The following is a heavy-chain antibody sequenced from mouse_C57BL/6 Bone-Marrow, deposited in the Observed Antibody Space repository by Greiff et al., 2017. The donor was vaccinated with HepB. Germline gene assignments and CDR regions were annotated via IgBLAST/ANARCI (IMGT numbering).Heavy chain of an antibody. D-gene: IGHD3-1*01. V-gene: IGHV1-81*01. CDR1: GYTFTSYG. CDR2: IYPRSGNT. J-gene: IGHJ1*03. CDR3: AREGASSSWYFDV. Sequence: QVHVKQSGAELARPGASVKLSCKASGYTFTSYGISWVKQRTGQGLEWIGEIYPRSGNTYYNEKFKGKATLTADKSSSTAYMELRSLTSEDSAVYFCAREGASSSWYFDVWGTGTTVTVSS.